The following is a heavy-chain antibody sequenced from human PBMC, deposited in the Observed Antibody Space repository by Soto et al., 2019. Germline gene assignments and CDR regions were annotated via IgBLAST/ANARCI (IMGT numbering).Heavy chain of an antibody. V-gene: IGHV4-4*02. CDR3: ERGFQYGLPTFD. J-gene: IGHJ4*02. D-gene: IGHD3-10*01. CDR1: GASVVNGNW. Sequence: QVQLQESGPGLVRPSGTLSLTCSVSGASVVNGNWWSWVRQSPGKGLEWIGEVSLAGRNHYNPSLQSRVTISLDESKNQFSLILTSVTVADAAIYYCERGFQYGLPTFDWGRGTVVTVS. CDR2: VSLAGRN.